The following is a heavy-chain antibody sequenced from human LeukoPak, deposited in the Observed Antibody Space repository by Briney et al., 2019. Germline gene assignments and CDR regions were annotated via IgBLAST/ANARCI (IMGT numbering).Heavy chain of an antibody. Sequence: GGSLRLSCAASGFTFSAYWMHWVRQAPGKGLVWVSRINSDGISTSYADSVKGRFTISRDNAKNTLYLQMNSLRAEDTAVYYCARTLYSSSWFDPWGQGTPVTVSS. V-gene: IGHV3-74*01. CDR1: GFTFSAYW. CDR2: INSDGIST. J-gene: IGHJ5*02. D-gene: IGHD6-13*01. CDR3: ARTLYSSSWFDP.